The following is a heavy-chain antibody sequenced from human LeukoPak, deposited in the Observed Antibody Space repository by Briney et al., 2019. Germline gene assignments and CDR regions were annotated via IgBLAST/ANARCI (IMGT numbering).Heavy chain of an antibody. J-gene: IGHJ4*02. CDR1: GYTFTSYA. D-gene: IGHD5-12*01. V-gene: IGHV7-4-1*02. CDR2: INNNSGNK. CDR3: ARYKGGGYAVVY. Sequence: ASVKVSCKASGYTFTSYAMNWVRQAPGKGLEWMGWINNNSGNKKYAEGFTGRFVFSLDTSVSTAYLQISSLNAEDTAVYYCARYKGGGYAVVYWGEGDLLTVSS.